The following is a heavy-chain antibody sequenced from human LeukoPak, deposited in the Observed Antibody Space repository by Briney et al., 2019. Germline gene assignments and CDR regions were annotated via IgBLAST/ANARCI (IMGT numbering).Heavy chain of an antibody. CDR2: MNPNSGNT. D-gene: IGHD3/OR15-3a*01. V-gene: IGHV1-8*01. Sequence: ASVKVSCKASVYTFTSYDINWVRQATVQGLEWMGWMNPNSGNTGYAQKFQGRVTMTKNTSIRTAYMDLSSLRSEDTAVYYCARALSWTTESYYYMDVWGKGTTVTVS. CDR3: ARALSWTTESYYYMDV. CDR1: VYTFTSYD. J-gene: IGHJ6*03.